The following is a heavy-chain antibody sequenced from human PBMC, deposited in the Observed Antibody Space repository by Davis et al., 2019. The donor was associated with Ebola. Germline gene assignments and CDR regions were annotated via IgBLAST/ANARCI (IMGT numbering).Heavy chain of an antibody. Sequence: AASVKVSCKASGYTFTSYGISWVRQAPGQGLEWMGRIIPILGIANYAQKFQGRVTITADKSTSTAYMELSSLRSEDTAVYYCARDSFRELPVWGQGTTVTVSS. V-gene: IGHV1-69*04. CDR2: IIPILGIA. CDR1: GYTFTSYG. D-gene: IGHD3-10*01. CDR3: ARDSFRELPV. J-gene: IGHJ6*02.